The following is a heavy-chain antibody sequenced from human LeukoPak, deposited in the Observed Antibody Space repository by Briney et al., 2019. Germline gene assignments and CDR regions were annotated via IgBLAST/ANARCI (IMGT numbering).Heavy chain of an antibody. Sequence: GGSLRLSCAASGFTVSSSYMSWVRQAPGKGLEWVSVIYSGGSTYYADSVKGRFTISRDNSRNTLYLQMNSLRAEDTAVYYCARDRRDYSRYGMDVWAKGPRSPSP. CDR1: GFTVSSSY. CDR2: IYSGGST. J-gene: IGHJ6*02. V-gene: IGHV3-66*01. CDR3: ARDRRDYSRYGMDV. D-gene: IGHD4-11*01.